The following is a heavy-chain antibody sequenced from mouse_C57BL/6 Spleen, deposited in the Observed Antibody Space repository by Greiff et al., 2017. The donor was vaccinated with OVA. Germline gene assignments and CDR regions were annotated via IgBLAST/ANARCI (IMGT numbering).Heavy chain of an antibody. CDR3: ARQAYGYDEAWYFDV. Sequence: QVQLQQPGAELVKPGASVKMSCKASGYTFTSYWITWVKQRPGQGLEWIGDLYPGSGSTNYNEKFKSKATLTVDTSSSTAYMQLSSLTSEASAVYYGARQAYGYDEAWYFDVWGTGTTVTVSS. CDR1: GYTFTSYW. CDR2: LYPGSGST. V-gene: IGHV1-55*01. D-gene: IGHD2-2*01. J-gene: IGHJ1*03.